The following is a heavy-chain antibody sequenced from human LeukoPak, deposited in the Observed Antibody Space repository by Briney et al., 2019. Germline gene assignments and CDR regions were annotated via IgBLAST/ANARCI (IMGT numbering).Heavy chain of an antibody. J-gene: IGHJ5*02. CDR3: ARDENGYVWGSFRA. Sequence: PSETLSLTCTVSGGSISSYYWSWIRQPPGKGLEWIGNNSGSTYYNPSLESRVTMSLDTSKNQFSLKLSSVTAADTAVYYCARDENGYVWGSFRAWGQGTLVTVSS. CDR1: GGSISSYY. CDR2: NSGST. V-gene: IGHV4-59*12. D-gene: IGHD3-16*02.